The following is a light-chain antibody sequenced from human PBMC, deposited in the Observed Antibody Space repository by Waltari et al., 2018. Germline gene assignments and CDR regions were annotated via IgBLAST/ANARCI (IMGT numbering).Light chain of an antibody. CDR2: EGS. Sequence: QSALTQPASVSGSPGQSITISFTGTRSDIGRYNLVSWYQQHPGKAPILLLYEGSKQPSGVAKRFSGAKSGNAAALTLSGLQTEDEADDYCCSYVGSSICVVFGGGTKLTVL. CDR3: CSYVGSSICVV. CDR1: RSDIGRYNL. V-gene: IGLV2-23*01. J-gene: IGLJ2*01.